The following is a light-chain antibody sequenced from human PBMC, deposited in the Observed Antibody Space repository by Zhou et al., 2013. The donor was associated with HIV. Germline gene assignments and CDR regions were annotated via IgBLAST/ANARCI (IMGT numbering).Light chain of an antibody. CDR1: QSISSRY. CDR2: DAS. J-gene: IGKJ3*01. Sequence: IVLTQSPDTLSLSPGERATLSCRASQSISSRYVAWYQQRPGQAPRLLIYDASTRATGIPPRFSGSGSGTDFTLTISSLEPGDFAVYYCQQHGTXPPFTFGPGTKVEI. V-gene: IGKV3-20*01. CDR3: QQHGTXPPFT.